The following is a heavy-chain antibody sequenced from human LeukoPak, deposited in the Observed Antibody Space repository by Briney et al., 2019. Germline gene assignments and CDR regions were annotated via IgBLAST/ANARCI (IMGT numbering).Heavy chain of an antibody. CDR3: TGRLRFGELPT. V-gene: IGHV3-23*01. Sequence: PGRSLRLSCAASGFTFNRFAMSWVRQAPGKGLEWVSRISGSGDTTNYADSMKGRFTISRDNSRNTLYLQMNSLRAEDTAIYFCTGRLRFGELPTWGQGTLVTVSS. J-gene: IGHJ5*02. D-gene: IGHD3-16*01. CDR1: GFTFNRFA. CDR2: ISGSGDTT.